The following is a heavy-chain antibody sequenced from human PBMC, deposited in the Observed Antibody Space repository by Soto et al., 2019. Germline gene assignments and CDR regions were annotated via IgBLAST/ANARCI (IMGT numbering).Heavy chain of an antibody. D-gene: IGHD3-22*01. CDR3: ARHYARGLYYYESSGYSAGPDY. V-gene: IGHV5-10-1*01. J-gene: IGHJ4*02. CDR1: GYSFTSYW. Sequence: GESLKISCKGSGYSFTSYWISWVRQMPGKGLEWMGRIDPSDSYTNYSPSFQGHVTISADKSISTAYLQWSSLKASDTAMYYCARHYARGLYYYESSGYSAGPDYWGQGTLVTVSS. CDR2: IDPSDSYT.